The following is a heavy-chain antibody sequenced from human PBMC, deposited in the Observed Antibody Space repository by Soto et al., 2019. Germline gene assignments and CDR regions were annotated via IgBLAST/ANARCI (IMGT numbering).Heavy chain of an antibody. CDR1: GGSITHYY. CDR3: ASEFNGLLPDKRDPGGMDV. Sequence: QVQLQESGPGLVKPSETLSLTCAVSGGSITHYYWAWIRQPPGQGLEWIGYIYNSVNTKYNPSLKGRVTILMETSKTQFYLNLSSVTAADTAVYSCASEFNGLLPDKRDPGGMDVWARGTTVTVS. J-gene: IGHJ6*03. V-gene: IGHV4-59*01. D-gene: IGHD2-8*01. CDR2: IYNSVNT.